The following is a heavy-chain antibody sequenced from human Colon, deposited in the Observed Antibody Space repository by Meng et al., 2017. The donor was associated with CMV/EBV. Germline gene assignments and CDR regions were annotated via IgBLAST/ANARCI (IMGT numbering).Heavy chain of an antibody. CDR2: INHSGST. D-gene: IGHD3-10*01. CDR1: GGSFSGYY. J-gene: IGHJ4*02. CDR3: ASAGEGPPTFDY. Sequence: LTCAVYGGSFSGYYWSWIRQPPGKGLEWIGEINHSGSTNYTPSLKSRVTISVDTSKNQFSLKLSSVTAADTAVYYCASAGEGPPTFDYWGQGTLVTVSS. V-gene: IGHV4-34*01.